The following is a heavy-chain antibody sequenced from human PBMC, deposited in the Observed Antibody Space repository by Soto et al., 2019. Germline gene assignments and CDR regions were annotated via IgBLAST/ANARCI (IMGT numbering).Heavy chain of an antibody. CDR2: LYNSGST. CDR1: GGSIRSYY. V-gene: IGHV4-59*01. CDR3: AXXXXXXXXXXXXPLDV. Sequence: QVRLQESGPGLVKPSETLSLTCTVSGGSIRSYYWSWIRQAPGKGLEWIGYLYNSGSTVYNPSLKSRVTISVDTSKKQFSLKLNSVTAADTAVYYCAXXXXXXXXXXXXPLDVWGQGTTVTVSS. J-gene: IGHJ6*02.